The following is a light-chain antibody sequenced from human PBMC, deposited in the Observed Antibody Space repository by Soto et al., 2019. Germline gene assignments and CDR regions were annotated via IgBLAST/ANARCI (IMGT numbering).Light chain of an antibody. V-gene: IGKV3-20*01. Sequence: VVTQSPGTLVLSPGERATLSSRASQTHSTNYLAWCQQKPGQPPRLLIYSASKRASGIPDRFSGSGSGTDFTLAISRLEPDDFGVYFCLQYSDLPMTFGQGTRLEIK. J-gene: IGKJ5*01. CDR3: LQYSDLPMT. CDR1: QTHSTNY. CDR2: SAS.